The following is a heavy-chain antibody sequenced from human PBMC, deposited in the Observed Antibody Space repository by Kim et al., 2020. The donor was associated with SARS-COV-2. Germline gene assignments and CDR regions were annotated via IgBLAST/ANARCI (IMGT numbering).Heavy chain of an antibody. CDR3: ATRVQFTFDS. CDR1: GFTITSNW. CDR2: INSDGSTT. Sequence: GGSLRLSCAASGFTITSNWMHWVRQAPGKGLVWVSRINSDGSTTTYADSVKGRFTTSRDNAKNMLFLQMNTLTAEDTAVYYCATRVQFTFDSWGQGTLVTVSS. J-gene: IGHJ4*02. V-gene: IGHV3-74*01.